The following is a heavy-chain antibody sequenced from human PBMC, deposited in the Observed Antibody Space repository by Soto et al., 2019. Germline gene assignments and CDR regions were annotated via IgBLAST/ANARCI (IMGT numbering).Heavy chain of an antibody. V-gene: IGHV2-5*02. D-gene: IGHD2-21*02. CDR2: LFWDDDK. J-gene: IGHJ6*02. Sequence: SGPTLVNPTQTLTLTCTFSGFSLSASGVGVGWIRQPPGKALEWLAPLFWDDDKRYSPSLKSRLTITKDTSKNQVVLTMTNMDPVDTATYYCIQSRCGGDCLQSYASYYYYSMDVWGQGTTVTVSS. CDR1: GFSLSASGVG. CDR3: IQSRCGGDCLQSYASYYYYSMDV.